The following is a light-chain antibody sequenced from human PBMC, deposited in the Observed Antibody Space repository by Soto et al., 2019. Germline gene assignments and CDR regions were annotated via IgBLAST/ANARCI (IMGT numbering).Light chain of an antibody. CDR2: DAS. Sequence: DIQMTQSPSTLSASVGDRVTITCRASHNIYSWLAWYQQKPGKAPRLLIHDASSLESGVPARFSGSWSGTEFTLSISSLQPDDFATYYCQQYNYYWTFGQGTKVEIK. CDR1: HNIYSW. CDR3: QQYNYYWT. V-gene: IGKV1-5*01. J-gene: IGKJ1*01.